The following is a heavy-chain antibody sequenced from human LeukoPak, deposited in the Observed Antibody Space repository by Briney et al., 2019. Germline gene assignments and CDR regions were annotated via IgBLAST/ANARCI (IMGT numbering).Heavy chain of an antibody. CDR2: ISASGGNS. J-gene: IGHJ4*02. D-gene: IGHD1-26*01. CDR3: ARDIELSC. V-gene: IGHV3-23*01. CDR1: GFTFSSYN. Sequence: SGGSLRLSCAASGFTFSSYNMNWVRQASGRGLEWVSLISASGGNSYYADSVKGRFTVSRDSSKNTLHLQMNSLRAEDTAVYYCARDIELSCWGQGTLVTVSS.